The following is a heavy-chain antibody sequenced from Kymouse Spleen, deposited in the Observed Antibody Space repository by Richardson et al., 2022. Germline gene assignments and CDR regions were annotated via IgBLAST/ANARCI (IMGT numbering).Heavy chain of an antibody. V-gene: IGHV4-4*02. D-gene: IGHD1-7*01. CDR1: GGSISSSNW. CDR2: IYHSGST. J-gene: IGHJ6*02. Sequence: QVQLQESGPGLVKPSGTLSLTCAVSGGSISSSNWWSWVRQPPGKGLEWIGEIYHSGSTNYNPSLKSRVTISVDKSKNQFSLKLSSVTAADTAVYYCARVRGHGYNWNYAYYYGMDVWGQGTTVTVSS. CDR3: ARVRGHGYNWNYAYYYGMDV.